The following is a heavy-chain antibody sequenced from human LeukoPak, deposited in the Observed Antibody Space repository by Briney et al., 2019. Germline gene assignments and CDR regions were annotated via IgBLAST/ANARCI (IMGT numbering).Heavy chain of an antibody. V-gene: IGHV1-18*01. J-gene: IGHJ4*02. Sequence: ALVKVSCKASGYTFTSYGISWVRQAHGQGLEWMGWISAYNGNTNYAQKLQGRVTMTTDTSTSTAYMELRSLRSDDTAVYYCARQTYYDFWSGYYGEFDYWGQGTLVTVSS. CDR2: ISAYNGNT. D-gene: IGHD3-3*01. CDR3: ARQTYYDFWSGYYGEFDY. CDR1: GYTFTSYG.